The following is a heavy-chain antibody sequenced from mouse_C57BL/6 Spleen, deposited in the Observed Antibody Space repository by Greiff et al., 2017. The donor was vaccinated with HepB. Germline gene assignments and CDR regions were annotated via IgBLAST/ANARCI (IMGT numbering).Heavy chain of an antibody. CDR1: GFTFSDYG. Sequence: EVKVVESGGGLVKPGGSLKLSCAASGFTFSDYGMHWVRQAPEKGLEWVAYISSGSSTIYYADTVKGRFTISRDNAKNTLFLQMTSLRSEDTAMYYCARGSNWDSYYFDYWGQGTTLTVSS. J-gene: IGHJ2*01. D-gene: IGHD4-1*01. CDR2: ISSGSSTI. V-gene: IGHV5-17*01. CDR3: ARGSNWDSYYFDY.